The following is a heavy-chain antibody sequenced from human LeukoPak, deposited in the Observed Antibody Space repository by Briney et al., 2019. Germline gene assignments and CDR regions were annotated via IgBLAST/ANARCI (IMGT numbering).Heavy chain of an antibody. V-gene: IGHV4-4*07. CDR2: IYTSGST. CDR3: ARDGVENSSWYPLDS. D-gene: IGHD6-13*01. Sequence: SETLSLTCTVSGASISSYYWSWVRQPAGEGLEWIGRIYTSGSTDYKPSLKSRVTMSVDTSKNQFSLKLTSVTAADTAVYYCARDGVENSSWYPLDSWGPGTLVTVSS. J-gene: IGHJ4*02. CDR1: GASISSYY.